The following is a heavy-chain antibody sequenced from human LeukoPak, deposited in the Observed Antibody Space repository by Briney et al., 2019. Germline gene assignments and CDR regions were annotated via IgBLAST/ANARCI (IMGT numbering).Heavy chain of an antibody. V-gene: IGHV4-39*07. D-gene: IGHD1-26*01. CDR2: IFYSGST. CDR3: ARGRSGSYWGNYYYMDV. CDR1: SGSISTSNYY. Sequence: SETLSLTCTVSSGSISTSNYYWGWVRQPPGKALEWIGNIFYSGSTYYSPSLKSRVTISVDTSKNQFSLKLSSVTAADTAVYYCARGRSGSYWGNYYYMDVWGKGTTVTVSS. J-gene: IGHJ6*03.